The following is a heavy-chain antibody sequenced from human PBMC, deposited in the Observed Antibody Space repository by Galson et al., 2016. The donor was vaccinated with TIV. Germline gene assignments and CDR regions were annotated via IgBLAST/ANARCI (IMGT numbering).Heavy chain of an antibody. CDR1: GYDFASHW. CDR3: ALVTNVVAMNDPYDI. CDR2: IYPGDSDP. J-gene: IGHJ3*02. V-gene: IGHV5-51*03. D-gene: IGHD5-12*01. Sequence: QSGAEVNKPGESLKISCQGSGYDFASHWVGWVRQMPGKGLEWMGVIYPGDSDPKYSLAFRGQVTISADKSTRTTFLQSRSLKASDTAMYYCALVTNVVAMNDPYDIWGQGTMIIVSS.